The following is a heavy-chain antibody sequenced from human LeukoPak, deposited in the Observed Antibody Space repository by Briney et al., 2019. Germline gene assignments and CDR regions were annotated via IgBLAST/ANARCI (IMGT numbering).Heavy chain of an antibody. CDR2: ISGSGETI. CDR1: GFTFSSSA. J-gene: IGHJ4*02. CDR3: AKVVVSGNGDYFDF. D-gene: IGHD2-8*01. V-gene: IGHV3-23*01. Sequence: GGSLRLSCAASGFTFSSSAMAWVRLAPGKGLEWVSSISGSGETIHYADSVKGRFPISRDNSKSTLSLQMNSLRAEDTAIYYCAKVVVSGNGDYFDFWGQGTLVPVAS.